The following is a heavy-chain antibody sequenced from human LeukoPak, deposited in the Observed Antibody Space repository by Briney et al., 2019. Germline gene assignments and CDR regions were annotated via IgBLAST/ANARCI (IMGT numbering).Heavy chain of an antibody. D-gene: IGHD1-26*01. CDR2: IHKAGTES. V-gene: IGHV3-7*01. CDR1: GFTFTDYW. CDR3: ARVGTWELQRVFDY. Sequence: GGSLRLSCAASGFTFTDYWMTWVRQVPGKGLEWVANIHKAGTESYYVDSVKGRFAISRDNAKNSLYLQLSSLRVDDTAVYYCARVGTWELQRVFDYWGQGTLVTVSS. J-gene: IGHJ4*02.